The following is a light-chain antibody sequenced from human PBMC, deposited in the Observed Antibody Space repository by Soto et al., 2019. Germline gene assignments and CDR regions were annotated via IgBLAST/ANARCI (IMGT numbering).Light chain of an antibody. Sequence: DVVMTQSPLSLGVTLLHRASISCRSNQSLVHSDGIAYFSWFQQRPGRSPRRLIYKVSNRDSGVPARFSGSGSGTDFALKISRVEAEDVGVYYCMQGTHWPITFGQGTRLEIK. CDR3: MQGTHWPIT. J-gene: IGKJ5*01. V-gene: IGKV2-30*02. CDR1: QSLVHSDGIAY. CDR2: KVS.